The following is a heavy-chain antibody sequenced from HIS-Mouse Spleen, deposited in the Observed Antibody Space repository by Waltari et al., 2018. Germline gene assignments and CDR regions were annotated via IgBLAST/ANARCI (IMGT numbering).Heavy chain of an antibody. J-gene: IGHJ4*02. CDR2: IKQDGSEK. V-gene: IGHV3-7*01. CDR3: ARVGISSSSPFDY. D-gene: IGHD6-13*01. Sequence: EVQLVESGGGLVQPGGSLRLYCSGSGFNFSSHWMVWVRQAPGKGREWVANIKQDGSEKYYVDSVKGRFTISRDNAKNSLYLQMNSLRAEDTAVYYCARVGISSSSPFDYWGQGTLVTVSS. CDR1: GFNFSSHW.